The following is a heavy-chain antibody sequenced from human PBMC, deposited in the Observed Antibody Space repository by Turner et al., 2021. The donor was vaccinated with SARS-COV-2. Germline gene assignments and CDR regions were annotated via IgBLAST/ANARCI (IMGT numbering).Heavy chain of an antibody. D-gene: IGHD3-22*01. J-gene: IGHJ6*02. CDR3: AGEEVVFRASHTLYYYGMDV. V-gene: IGHV4-39*01. CDR1: GGSVSSSSYY. CDR2: IYYSGST. Sequence: QLLLQESGTGLVKPSEPRSLTCTVAGGSVSSSSYYWGWIRQPPGKGLEWIGSIYYSGSTYYNPSLKSRVTISVDTSKNQFYLKLSSVTAADTAVYYCAGEEVVFRASHTLYYYGMDVWGQGTTVTVSS.